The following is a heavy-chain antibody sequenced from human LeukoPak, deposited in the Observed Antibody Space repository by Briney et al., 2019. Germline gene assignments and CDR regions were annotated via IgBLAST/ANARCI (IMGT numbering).Heavy chain of an antibody. CDR1: GYSISSGYY. CDR3: ARGLRYSSGWYGY. V-gene: IGHV4-38-2*01. Sequence: PSETLSLTCAVSGYSISSGYYWGWIRQPPGKGLEWIGSIYHSGSTCYNPSLKSRVAISVDTSKNQFSLKLSSVTAADTAVYYCARGLRYSSGWYGYWGQGTLVTVSS. CDR2: IYHSGST. J-gene: IGHJ4*02. D-gene: IGHD6-19*01.